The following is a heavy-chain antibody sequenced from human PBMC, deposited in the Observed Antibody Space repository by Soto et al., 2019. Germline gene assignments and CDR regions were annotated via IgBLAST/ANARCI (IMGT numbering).Heavy chain of an antibody. J-gene: IGHJ4*02. V-gene: IGHV4-30-4*01. CDR2: IYYSGST. CDR3: ARVGFGELMGEEY. D-gene: IGHD3-10*01. Sequence: QVQLQESGPGLVKPSQTLSLTCTVSGGSISSGDYYWSWIRQPPGKGLEWIGYIYYSGSTYYNPSHKSRVTLPVATSKDQCSLKLSSVTAADTAVYYCARVGFGELMGEEYWGQGTLVTVSS. CDR1: GGSISSGDYY.